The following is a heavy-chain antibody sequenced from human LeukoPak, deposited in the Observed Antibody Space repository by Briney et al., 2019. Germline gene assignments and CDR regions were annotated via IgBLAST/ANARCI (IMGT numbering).Heavy chain of an antibody. D-gene: IGHD1-1*01. J-gene: IGHJ4*02. Sequence: GRSLRLSCAASGFTFSSYGIHWVRQAPGKGLEWVALISYDGSNKYHADSVKGRFTISRDNAKNTLYLQMNSLRAEDTAVYYCARGYNWNDEFAYWGQGTLVTVSS. V-gene: IGHV3-30*03. CDR2: ISYDGSNK. CDR3: ARGYNWNDEFAY. CDR1: GFTFSSYG.